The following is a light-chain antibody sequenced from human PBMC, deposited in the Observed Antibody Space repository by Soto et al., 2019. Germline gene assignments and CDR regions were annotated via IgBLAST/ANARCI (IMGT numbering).Light chain of an antibody. CDR1: SSDVGGYNY. CDR2: EVR. CDR3: SSYTSSSPLV. Sequence: QSALTQPASVSGSPGQSITISCTGTSSDVGGYNYVSWYQQHPGKAPKLMIYEVRNRPSGVSNRFSGSKSGNTASLTISGLQAEDESDYYCSSYTSSSPLVFGGGTKVTVL. V-gene: IGLV2-14*01. J-gene: IGLJ3*02.